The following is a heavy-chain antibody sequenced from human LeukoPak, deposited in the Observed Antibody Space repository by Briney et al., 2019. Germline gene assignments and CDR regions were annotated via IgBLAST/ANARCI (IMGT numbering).Heavy chain of an antibody. J-gene: IGHJ5*02. V-gene: IGHV4-38-2*02. CDR3: AATTVTRLGFDP. D-gene: IGHD4-17*01. CDR2: IYHSGST. CDR1: GYSISSGYY. Sequence: PSETLSLTCTVSGYSISSGYYWGWIRQPPGKGLEWIGSIYHSGSTYYNPSLKSRVTISVDTSKNQFSLKLSSVTAADTAVYYCAATTVTRLGFDPWGQGTLVTVSS.